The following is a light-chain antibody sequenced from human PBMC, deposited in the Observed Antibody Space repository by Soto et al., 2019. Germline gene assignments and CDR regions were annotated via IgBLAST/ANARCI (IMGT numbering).Light chain of an antibody. J-gene: IGKJ4*01. V-gene: IGKV1-33*01. CDR2: DAF. Sequence: DIQMTQSPSALSASVGDRVTITCQASQDINNYLNWYQQKPGKAPKVLIYDAFYLQPGVPSRFSGSGSGTQFTLTISSLLPEDIGTYYCQQYDKFPLTFGGGTKVEIK. CDR3: QQYDKFPLT. CDR1: QDINNY.